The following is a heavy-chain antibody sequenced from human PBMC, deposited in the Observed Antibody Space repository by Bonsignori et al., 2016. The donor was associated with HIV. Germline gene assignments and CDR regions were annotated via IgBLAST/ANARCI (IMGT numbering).Heavy chain of an antibody. D-gene: IGHD6-19*01. V-gene: IGHV4-39*01. Sequence: QLRLQESGPGLVKPSETLSLTCNVSGDSISSNSYYWGWIRQTTGKGLEWIGTIYYTGSTNYNPSLKSRITISVDTSKNQVTLRLSSVTAADTAVYHCGRRWAGTDYFDNWGQGTLVTVSS. CDR1: GDSISSNSYY. CDR3: GRRWAGTDYFDN. CDR2: IYYTGST. J-gene: IGHJ4*02.